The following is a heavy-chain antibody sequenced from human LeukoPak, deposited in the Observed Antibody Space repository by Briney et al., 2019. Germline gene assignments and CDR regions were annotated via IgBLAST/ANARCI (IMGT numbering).Heavy chain of an antibody. CDR1: GFTFSSYA. V-gene: IGHV3-23*01. CDR2: ISGSGGST. Sequence: GGSLRPSCAASGFTFSSYAMSWVRQAPGKGLEWVSAISGSGGSTYYADSVKGRFTISRDNSKNTLYLQMNSLRAEDTAAYYCAKVFVGATPGGYWGQGTLVTVSS. CDR3: AKVFVGATPGGY. D-gene: IGHD1-26*01. J-gene: IGHJ4*02.